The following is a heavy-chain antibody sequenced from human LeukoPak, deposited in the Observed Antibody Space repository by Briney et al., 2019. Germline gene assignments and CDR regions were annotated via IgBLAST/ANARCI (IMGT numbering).Heavy chain of an antibody. CDR1: GGTFSSYA. V-gene: IGHV1-69*06. J-gene: IGHJ4*02. Sequence: SVTVSCKASGGTFSSYAISWVRQAPGQGLEWMGGIIPIFGTANYAQKFQGRVTITADKSTSTAYMELSSLRSEDTAVYYCARRGSTSWPFDYWGQGTLVTVSS. CDR3: ARRGSTSWPFDY. D-gene: IGHD2-2*01. CDR2: IIPIFGTA.